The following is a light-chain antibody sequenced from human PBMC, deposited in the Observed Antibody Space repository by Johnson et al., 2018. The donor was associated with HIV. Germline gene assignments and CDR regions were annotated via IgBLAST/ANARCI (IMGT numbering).Light chain of an antibody. CDR2: ENN. CDR3: GTWDSSLSAYV. J-gene: IGLJ1*01. CDR1: SSNIGNNY. V-gene: IGLV1-51*02. Sequence: QSVLTQPPSVSAAPGQKVTISCSGSSSNIGNNYVSWFQHLPGTAPKLLIYENNKRPSGIPDRFSGSKSGTSATLGITGLQTGDEADYYCGTWDSSLSAYVFGTGTKVTV.